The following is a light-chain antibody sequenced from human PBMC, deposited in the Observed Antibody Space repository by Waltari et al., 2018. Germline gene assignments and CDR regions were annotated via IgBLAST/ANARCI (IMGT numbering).Light chain of an antibody. V-gene: IGLV4-69*01. CDR3: QTWGTGTVV. J-gene: IGLJ2*01. CDR2: VNSDGTH. Sequence: QLVLTQSPSASASLGASVKLTCTLSSWHSTYTIACHQQQPEKGPRYLMRVNSDGTHSKGDGIPDRFSGSTSGGERHLTISSLQSEDEADYYCQTWGTGTVVFGGGTKLTVL. CDR1: SWHSTYT.